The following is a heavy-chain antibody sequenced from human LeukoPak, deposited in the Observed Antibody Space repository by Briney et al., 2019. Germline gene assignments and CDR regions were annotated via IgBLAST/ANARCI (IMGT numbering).Heavy chain of an antibody. D-gene: IGHD5-24*01. CDR1: GFTFSSYW. CDR2: IKQDGSEK. Sequence: GGSLRLSCAASGFTFSSYWMSWVRQAPGKGLEWVANIKQDGSEKYYVDSVKGRFTISRDNAKNSLYLQMNSLRAEDTAVYYCARLSRDGYIDAFDIWGQGTMVTVSS. J-gene: IGHJ3*02. CDR3: ARLSRDGYIDAFDI. V-gene: IGHV3-7*01.